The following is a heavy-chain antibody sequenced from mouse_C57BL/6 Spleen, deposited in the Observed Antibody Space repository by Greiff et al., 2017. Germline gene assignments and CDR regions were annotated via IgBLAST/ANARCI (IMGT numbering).Heavy chain of an antibody. Sequence: QVQLQQPGAELVMPGASVKLSCKASGYTFTSYWMHWVKQRPGQGLEWIGEIDPSDSYTNYNQKFKGKSTLTVDKSSSTAYMQLSSLTSEDSAVYYCAGLGYGSSDGFDYWGQGTPLTVSS. D-gene: IGHD1-1*01. V-gene: IGHV1-69*01. J-gene: IGHJ2*01. CDR1: GYTFTSYW. CDR2: IDPSDSYT. CDR3: AGLGYGSSDGFDY.